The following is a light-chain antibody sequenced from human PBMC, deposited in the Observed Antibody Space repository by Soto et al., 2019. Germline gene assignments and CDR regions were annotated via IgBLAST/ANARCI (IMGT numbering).Light chain of an antibody. Sequence: QSVLTQPPSVSGAPGQRVTISCTGSSSNIGAGYDVNRYRQAPGAAPKLVIYGNNNRPSGVPDRFSVSKSGTSASLAISGLQAEDEADYFCQAYDSSLSVVIFGGGTKVTVL. V-gene: IGLV1-40*01. CDR1: SSNIGAGYD. J-gene: IGLJ2*01. CDR3: QAYDSSLSVVI. CDR2: GNN.